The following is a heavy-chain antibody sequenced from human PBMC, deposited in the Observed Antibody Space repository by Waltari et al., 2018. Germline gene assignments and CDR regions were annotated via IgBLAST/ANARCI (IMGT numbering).Heavy chain of an antibody. CDR3: ARGPRRYCSSTSCYTHFDY. Sequence: QLQLQESGPGLVKPSETLSLTCTVSGGSISSSSYYWGWIRQPPGKGLEWIGSIYYSGSTYYHPSLKSRVTISVDTSKNQFSLKLSSVTAADTAVYYCARGPRRYCSSTSCYTHFDYWGQGTLVTVSS. V-gene: IGHV4-39*07. CDR2: IYYSGST. D-gene: IGHD2-2*02. J-gene: IGHJ4*02. CDR1: GGSISSSSYY.